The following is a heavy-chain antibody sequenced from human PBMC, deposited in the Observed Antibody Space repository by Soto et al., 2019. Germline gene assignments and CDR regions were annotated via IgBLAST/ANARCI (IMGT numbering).Heavy chain of an antibody. V-gene: IGHV3-23*01. CDR1: GFTFSGYA. CDR2: ISGSGGST. D-gene: IGHD4-17*01. Sequence: GGSLRLSCAASGFTFSGYAMSWVRQSPGKGLEWVSAISGSGGSTYYADSVKGRFTISRDNSKNTLYLQMNSLRAEDTAVYYCAKGPTGSFLENMYYGMDVWGQGTTVTVSS. J-gene: IGHJ6*02. CDR3: AKGPTGSFLENMYYGMDV.